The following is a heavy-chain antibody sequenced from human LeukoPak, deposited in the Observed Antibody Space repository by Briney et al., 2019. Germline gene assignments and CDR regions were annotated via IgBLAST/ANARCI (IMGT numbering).Heavy chain of an antibody. CDR3: ARGGSGWYY. V-gene: IGHV4-39*07. CDR1: GGSINTDNYY. CDR2: FYYSGRT. D-gene: IGHD6-19*01. J-gene: IGHJ4*02. Sequence: SETLSLTCTVSGGSINTDNYYWAWIRQPPGKGLEWIGSFYYSGRTYYNLSLKSRVFISIDTSKNQFSLKLSSVTAADTAVYYCARGGSGWYYWGQGTLVTVSS.